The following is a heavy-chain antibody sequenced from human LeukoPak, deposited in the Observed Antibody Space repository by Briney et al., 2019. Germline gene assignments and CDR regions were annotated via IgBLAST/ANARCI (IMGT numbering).Heavy chain of an antibody. Sequence: PGRSLRLSCAASGFTFSSYGMHWVRQAPGKGLEWVAVISYDGSNKYYADSMKGRFTISRDNSKNTLYLQMNSLRAEDTAVYYCAKDRGDVGFDPWGQGTLVTVSS. CDR3: AKDRGDVGFDP. J-gene: IGHJ5*02. CDR1: GFTFSSYG. D-gene: IGHD1-26*01. V-gene: IGHV3-30*18. CDR2: ISYDGSNK.